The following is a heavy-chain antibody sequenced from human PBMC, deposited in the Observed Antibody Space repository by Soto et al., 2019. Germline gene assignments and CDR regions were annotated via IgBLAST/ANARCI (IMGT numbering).Heavy chain of an antibody. CDR1: GFTFSSYA. V-gene: IGHV3-64*01. J-gene: IGHJ4*02. CDR3: ASGDYGDYVLDY. Sequence: EVQLVESGGGLVQPGGSLRLSCAASGFTFSSYAMHWVRHAPGKGLEYVSAISSNGGSTYYANSVKGRFTISRDNSKNTLYLQMGSLRAEDMAVYYCASGDYGDYVLDYWGQGTLVTVSS. D-gene: IGHD4-17*01. CDR2: ISSNGGST.